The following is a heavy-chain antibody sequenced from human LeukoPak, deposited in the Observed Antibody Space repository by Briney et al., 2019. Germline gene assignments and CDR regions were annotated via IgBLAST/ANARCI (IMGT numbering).Heavy chain of an antibody. CDR3: ARDYSYGTPGY. CDR2: INTNTGNP. D-gene: IGHD5-18*01. CDR1: GGTFSNYV. V-gene: IGHV7-4-1*02. J-gene: IGHJ4*02. Sequence: ASVKVSCKASGGTFSNYVITWVRQAPGQGLEWMGWINTNTGNPTYAQGFTGRFVFSLDTSVSTAYLQISSLKAEDTAVYYCARDYSYGTPGYWGQGTLVTVSS.